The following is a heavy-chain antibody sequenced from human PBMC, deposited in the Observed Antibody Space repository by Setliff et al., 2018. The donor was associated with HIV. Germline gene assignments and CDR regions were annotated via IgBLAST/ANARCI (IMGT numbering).Heavy chain of an antibody. V-gene: IGHV4-38-2*02. Sequence: LSLTCAVSGYSISSGYYWGWIRQPPGKGLEWIGSIYYSGSTYYNPSLNSRVTISVDASKNQFSLKLSSVTAADTAVYYCARESPSSSWFYFDFWGQGTLVTVSS. CDR2: IYYSGST. CDR1: GYSISSGYY. J-gene: IGHJ4*02. CDR3: ARESPSSSWFYFDF. D-gene: IGHD6-13*01.